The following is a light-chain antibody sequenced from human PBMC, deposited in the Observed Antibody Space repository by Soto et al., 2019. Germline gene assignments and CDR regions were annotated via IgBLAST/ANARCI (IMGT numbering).Light chain of an antibody. Sequence: DIQMTQSPSSLSASVGDRITITCRASQNIDKSLNWYQQKPGRAPKLLIYTASRLESGVPSRFSGSGSGTDFILTISSLQPEDFATYYCQQSYATPRDFGQGTRLE. CDR2: TAS. CDR1: QNIDKS. V-gene: IGKV1-39*01. CDR3: QQSYATPRD. J-gene: IGKJ5*01.